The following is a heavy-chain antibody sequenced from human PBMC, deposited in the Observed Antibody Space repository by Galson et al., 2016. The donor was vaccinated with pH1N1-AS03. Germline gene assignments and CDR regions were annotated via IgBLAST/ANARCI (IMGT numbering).Heavy chain of an antibody. CDR2: IYPADSST. CDR1: GYTFSNHW. CDR3: ARQQDGRGSGLEWLFWYGMDV. V-gene: IGHV5-51*01. Sequence: QSGAEVKKPGESLKISCKVSGYTFSNHWIGWVRQMPGKGLEWMGIIYPADSSTTYSPSFQGQVTISADQPISTAYLQWSSLRASDTAMYFCARQQDGRGSGLEWLFWYGMDVWGQGTTVIVSS. J-gene: IGHJ6*02. D-gene: IGHD3-3*01.